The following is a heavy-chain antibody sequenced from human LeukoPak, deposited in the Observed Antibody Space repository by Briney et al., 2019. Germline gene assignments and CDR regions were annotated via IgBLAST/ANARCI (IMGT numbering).Heavy chain of an antibody. J-gene: IGHJ4*02. CDR3: AKCGNSGCHLIDY. CDR2: ISGRTGGT. V-gene: IGHV3-23*01. CDR1: GFTFNTNA. Sequence: TGGSLRLSCAASGFTFNTNAMSWVRRAPGKGLEWVSAISGRTGGTYYADSVKGRFTISRDNSKSTLYLQMDSLRAEDTAVYYCAKCGNSGCHLIDYWGQGTLVTVSS. D-gene: IGHD5-12*01.